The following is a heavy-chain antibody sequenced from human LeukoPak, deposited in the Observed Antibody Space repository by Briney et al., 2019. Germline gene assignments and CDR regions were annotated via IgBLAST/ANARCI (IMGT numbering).Heavy chain of an antibody. V-gene: IGHV1-69*13. Sequence: GASVKVSYKASGGTFGRYVISWVRQAPGQGLEWMGGIIPIFETAHYAQKFQGRLTITADESTSTVYMEMSSLRSEDTAMYYRAKEGDTALVTGYFDLWGRGTLVTVSS. CDR3: AKEGDTALVTGYFDL. CDR1: GGTFGRYV. D-gene: IGHD5-18*01. J-gene: IGHJ2*01. CDR2: IIPIFETA.